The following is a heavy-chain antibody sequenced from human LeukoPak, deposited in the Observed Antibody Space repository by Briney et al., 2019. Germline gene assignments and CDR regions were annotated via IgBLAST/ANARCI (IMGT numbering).Heavy chain of an antibody. CDR2: MNPNSGNT. CDR3: ARVRRLKSSIVGATLGY. Sequence: GASVKVSCKASGYTFTSYDINWVRQATGQGLEWMGWMNPNSGNTGYAQKFQGGVTMTRNTSISTAYMELSSLRSEDTAVYYCARVRRLKSSIVGATLGYWGQGTLVTVSS. CDR1: GYTFTSYD. D-gene: IGHD1-26*01. J-gene: IGHJ4*02. V-gene: IGHV1-8*01.